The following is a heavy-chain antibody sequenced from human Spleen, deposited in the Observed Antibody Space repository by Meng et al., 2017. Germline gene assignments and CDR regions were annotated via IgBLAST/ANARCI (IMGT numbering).Heavy chain of an antibody. CDR1: GFNFNTYV. D-gene: IGHD1-26*01. CDR3: ARDLVGATKRKGAEYFQH. V-gene: IGHV3-33*01. Sequence: GESLKISCAASGFNFNTYVMHWVRQAPGKGLEWVAAIWSDGSNDNYADSVKGRFTISRDKSKNTLYLQMNSLRAEDTAVYYCARDLVGATKRKGAEYFQHWGQGTLVTVSS. J-gene: IGHJ1*01. CDR2: IWSDGSND.